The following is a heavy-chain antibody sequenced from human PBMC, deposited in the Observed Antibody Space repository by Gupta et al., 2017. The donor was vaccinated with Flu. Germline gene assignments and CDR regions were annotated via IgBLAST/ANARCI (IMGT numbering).Heavy chain of an antibody. CDR3: ARIYGVDV. CDR1: GDSIASGGYY. CDR2: IYHTGSV. V-gene: IGHV4-31*03. Sequence: QVQLLESGPGLVKPSQTLTLTCSVTGDSIASGGYYWTWIRQRPGQGLEWLGYIYHTGSVHYNSSLESRLSISVDTSKNQFYLKFSSMTAADTAGYYCARIYGVDVWGQGTTVTVSS. J-gene: IGHJ6*02.